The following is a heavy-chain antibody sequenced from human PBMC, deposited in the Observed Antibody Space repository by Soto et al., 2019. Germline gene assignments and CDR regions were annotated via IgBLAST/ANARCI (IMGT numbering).Heavy chain of an antibody. CDR3: ERGTLRYRSGGSCDQDAFDI. Sequence: QVQLVESGGGVVQPGRSLRLSCAASGFTFSSYGMHWVRQAPGKGLEWVAVIWYDGSNKYYADSVKGRFTISRDNSKNTLYLQMNSLRAEDTAVYYCERGTLRYRSGGSCDQDAFDIWGQGTMVTVSS. V-gene: IGHV3-33*01. D-gene: IGHD2-15*01. CDR2: IWYDGSNK. J-gene: IGHJ3*02. CDR1: GFTFSSYG.